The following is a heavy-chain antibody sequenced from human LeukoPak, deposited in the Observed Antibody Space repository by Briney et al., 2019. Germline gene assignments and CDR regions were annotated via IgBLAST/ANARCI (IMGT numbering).Heavy chain of an antibody. CDR3: ARDRYYGDYIGY. J-gene: IGHJ4*02. CDR2: ITNDGSST. Sequence: GGSLRLSCAASGLTFSSHWMHWVRQAPGKGLVWVSRITNDGSSTTYADSVKGRFTISRDNAKNMLYLQVNSLRDEDTAVYYCARDRYYGDYIGYWGQGTLVTVSS. V-gene: IGHV3-74*01. CDR1: GLTFSSHW. D-gene: IGHD4-17*01.